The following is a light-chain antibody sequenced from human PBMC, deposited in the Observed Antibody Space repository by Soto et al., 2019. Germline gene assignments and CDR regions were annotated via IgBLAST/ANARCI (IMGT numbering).Light chain of an antibody. V-gene: IGLV2-14*01. CDR2: GVT. CDR1: NTDIGGYNS. J-gene: IGLJ2*01. Sequence: QSALTQPASVSGSPGQSITISCTGSNTDIGGYNSVSWYQQHPDKAPKLLIFGVTNRPSGVSDRFSGSKSGNTASLTISALQAEDEADYYCTSYTSVTIVVFGGGTKVTVL. CDR3: TSYTSVTIVV.